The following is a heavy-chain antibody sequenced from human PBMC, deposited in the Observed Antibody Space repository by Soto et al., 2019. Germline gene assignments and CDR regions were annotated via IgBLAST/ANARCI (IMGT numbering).Heavy chain of an antibody. J-gene: IGHJ4*02. V-gene: IGHV3-30-3*01. D-gene: IGHD3-10*01. CDR3: ASGSAGHYTSGPLLD. CDR2: ISYDGSNE. CDR1: GFTFSTYA. Sequence: QVQVVESGGGVVQPGRSLRLSCAASGFTFSTYAMHWVRQAPGKGLEWVAVISYDGSNEYYVDSVNGRFTISRDNSKNTLYLQMNSLREEDTAVYYCASGSAGHYTSGPLLDWGQGTLVTVSS.